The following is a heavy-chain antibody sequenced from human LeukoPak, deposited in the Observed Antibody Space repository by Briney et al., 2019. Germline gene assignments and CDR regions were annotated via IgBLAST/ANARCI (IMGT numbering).Heavy chain of an antibody. CDR3: ARGVYIAAAQYGY. J-gene: IGHJ4*02. V-gene: IGHV4-59*01. CDR2: IYYSGST. Sequence: SETLSLTCTVSGGSINSYYWNWIRQPPGKGLEWIGYIYYSGSTNYNPSLMSRLTISVDTSKKHFSLKLSSVTAADTAVYYCARGVYIAAAQYGYWGQGTLVTVSS. D-gene: IGHD6-13*01. CDR1: GGSINSYY.